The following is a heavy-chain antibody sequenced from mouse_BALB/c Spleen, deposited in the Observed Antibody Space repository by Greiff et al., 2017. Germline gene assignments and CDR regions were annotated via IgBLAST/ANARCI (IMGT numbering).Heavy chain of an antibody. CDR2: INPYNGAT. Sequence: EVQLQQSGPELVKPGASVKISCKASGYSFTGYYMHWVKQSHVKSLEWIGRINPYNGATSYNQNFKDKASLTVDKSSSTAYMELHSLTSEDSAVYYCARWSTLYAMDYWGQGTSVTVSS. D-gene: IGHD2-1*01. CDR3: ARWSTLYAMDY. CDR1: GYSFTGYY. V-gene: IGHV1-26*01. J-gene: IGHJ4*01.